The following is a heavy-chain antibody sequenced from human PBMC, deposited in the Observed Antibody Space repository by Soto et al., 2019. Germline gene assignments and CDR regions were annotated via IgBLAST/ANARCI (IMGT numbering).Heavy chain of an antibody. V-gene: IGHV4-34*01. CDR3: ARGLRVYRGYGRDAFDI. D-gene: IGHD5-12*01. J-gene: IGHJ3*02. Sequence: QVQLQQWGAGLLKPSETLSLTCAVYGGSFSGYYWSWIRQPPGKGLEWIGEINHSGSTNYNPSLKSRVTISVDTFKTQFSLKLSSVTAADSAGYYCARGLRVYRGYGRDAFDIWGQGTMVTVSS. CDR1: GGSFSGYY. CDR2: INHSGST.